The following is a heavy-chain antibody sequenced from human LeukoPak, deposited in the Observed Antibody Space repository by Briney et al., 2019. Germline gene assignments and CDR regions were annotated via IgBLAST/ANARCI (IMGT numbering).Heavy chain of an antibody. Sequence: PGGSLRLSCAASGFTFDDYAMHWVRHAPGKGLEWVSGISWTSGSIGYADSVKGRFTISRDNAKNSLYLQMNSLRAEDTALYYCAKDYAPMVRGNSFDPWGQGTLVTVSS. D-gene: IGHD3-10*01. CDR1: GFTFDDYA. V-gene: IGHV3-9*01. J-gene: IGHJ5*02. CDR3: AKDYAPMVRGNSFDP. CDR2: ISWTSGSI.